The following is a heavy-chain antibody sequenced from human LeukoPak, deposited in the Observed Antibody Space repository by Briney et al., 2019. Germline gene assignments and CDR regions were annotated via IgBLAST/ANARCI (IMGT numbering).Heavy chain of an antibody. CDR2: MREDGSEI. J-gene: IGHJ4*02. D-gene: IGHD6-25*01. CDR1: GFPFNVQT. CDR3: ARGGAARGRFEN. V-gene: IGHV3-7*01. Sequence: GGSLRLSCVASGFPFNVQTMSWVRQAPGKGLDWVASMREDGSEINYVDSVKGRFTISRDNPKNLLYLQMNSLRAEDTAVYYCARGGAARGRFENWGQGTLVTVSS.